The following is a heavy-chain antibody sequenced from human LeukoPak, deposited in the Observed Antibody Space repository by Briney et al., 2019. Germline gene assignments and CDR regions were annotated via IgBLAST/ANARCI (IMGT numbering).Heavy chain of an antibody. V-gene: IGHV1-2*02. Sequence: ASVKVSCKASGYTFTGYYMHWVRQAPGQRLEWMGWINPNSGGTNYAQKFQGRVTMTRDTSISTAYMELSRLRSDDTAVYYCARLVGATPYYFDYWGQGTLVTVSS. D-gene: IGHD1-26*01. J-gene: IGHJ4*02. CDR1: GYTFTGYY. CDR3: ARLVGATPYYFDY. CDR2: INPNSGGT.